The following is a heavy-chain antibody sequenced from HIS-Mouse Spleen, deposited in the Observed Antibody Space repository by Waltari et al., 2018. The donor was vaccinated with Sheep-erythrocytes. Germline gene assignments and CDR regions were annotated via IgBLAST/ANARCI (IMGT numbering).Heavy chain of an antibody. CDR3: ARVASGATFDY. Sequence: QVQLVESGGGVVQPGRSLRLSCAASGFTFSSYGMHWVRQAPGKELEWVAVISYEGSNKYYADSVKGRFTISRDNAKNSLYLQMNSLRAEDTAVYYCARVASGATFDYWGQGTLVTVSS. J-gene: IGHJ4*02. V-gene: IGHV3-30*03. CDR1: GFTFSSYG. D-gene: IGHD1-26*01. CDR2: ISYEGSNK.